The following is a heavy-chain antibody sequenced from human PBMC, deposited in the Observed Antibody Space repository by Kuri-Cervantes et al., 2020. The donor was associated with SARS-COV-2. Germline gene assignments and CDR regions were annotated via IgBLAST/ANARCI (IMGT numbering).Heavy chain of an antibody. CDR2: IYTSGST. V-gene: IGHV4-38-2*01. Sequence: SETLSLTCAVSGYSISSGYYWGWIRQPPGKGLEWIGYIYTSGSTNYNPSLKSRVTISVDTSKNQFSLKLSSVTAADTAVYYCAREGGEEGSDYDILTGYLGAAYYYYYMDVWGKGTTVTVSS. CDR1: GYSISSGYY. CDR3: AREGGEEGSDYDILTGYLGAAYYYYYMDV. J-gene: IGHJ6*03. D-gene: IGHD3-9*01.